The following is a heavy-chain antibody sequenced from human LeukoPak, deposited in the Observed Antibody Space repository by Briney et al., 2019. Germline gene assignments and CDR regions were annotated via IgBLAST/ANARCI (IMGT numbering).Heavy chain of an antibody. CDR3: AASGIAAPPGY. J-gene: IGHJ4*02. CDR2: INPNSGGT. D-gene: IGHD6-6*01. Sequence: ASVKVSCKASGYTFTGYYMHWVRQAPGQEVEWMGWINPNSGGTNYAQKFQRRVTMTRDTSISTAYMELSRLRSDDTAVYYCAASGIAAPPGYWGQGTLVTVSS. CDR1: GYTFTGYY. V-gene: IGHV1-2*02.